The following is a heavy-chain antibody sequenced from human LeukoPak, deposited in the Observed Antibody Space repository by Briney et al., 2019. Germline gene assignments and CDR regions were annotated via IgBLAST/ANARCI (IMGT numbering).Heavy chain of an antibody. CDR2: IYYSGST. V-gene: IGHV4-59*08. D-gene: IGHD2-8*02. CDR3: ARHTVGKFDP. J-gene: IGHJ5*02. CDR1: GGSINNYY. Sequence: PSETLSLTCTVSGGSINNYYRSWIQQPPGKGLDWIGYIYYSGSTNYNSSFKCRGTMSVDTCKSQLSLKLSSVTAADTAVYYCARHTVGKFDPWGQGTLVTASS.